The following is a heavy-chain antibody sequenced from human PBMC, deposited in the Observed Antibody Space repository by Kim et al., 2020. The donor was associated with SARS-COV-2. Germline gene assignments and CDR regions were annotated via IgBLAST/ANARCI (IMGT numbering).Heavy chain of an antibody. Sequence: SETLSLTCAVYGGSFSGYYWSWIRQPPGKGLEWIGEINHSGSTNYNPSLKSRVTISVDTSKNQFSLKLSSVTAADTAVYYCARGRGWFGELSPHYYFDYWGQGTLVTVSS. CDR3: ARGRGWFGELSPHYYFDY. CDR1: GGSFSGYY. CDR2: INHSGST. J-gene: IGHJ4*02. D-gene: IGHD3-10*01. V-gene: IGHV4-34*01.